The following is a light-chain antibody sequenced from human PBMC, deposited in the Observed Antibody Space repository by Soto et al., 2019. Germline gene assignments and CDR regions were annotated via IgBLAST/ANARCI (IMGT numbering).Light chain of an antibody. CDR1: QSVRTY. CDR3: QQYGGSPIT. V-gene: IGKV3-20*01. CDR2: DAS. Sequence: EIVLTQSPVTLSLSPVERATLSCRASQSVRTYLAWYQVKPGQAPRLLIYDASRRASGVPARFSGSGSGTDFTLTISRLEPEDFALYYCQQYGGSPITFGQGTRLEIK. J-gene: IGKJ5*01.